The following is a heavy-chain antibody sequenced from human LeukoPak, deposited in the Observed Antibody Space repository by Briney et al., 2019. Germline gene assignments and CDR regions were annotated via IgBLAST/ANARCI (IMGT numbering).Heavy chain of an antibody. J-gene: IGHJ3*02. CDR3: AREATVGATSAFDI. CDR1: GFTFSSYA. CDR2: ISYDGSNK. V-gene: IGHV3-30-3*01. Sequence: GGSLRLSCAASGFTFSSYAMHWVRQAPGKGLEWVAVISYDGSNKYYADSVKGRFTISRDNSKNTLYLQMNSLRAEDTAVYYCAREATVGATSAFDIWGQGTMVTVSS. D-gene: IGHD1-26*01.